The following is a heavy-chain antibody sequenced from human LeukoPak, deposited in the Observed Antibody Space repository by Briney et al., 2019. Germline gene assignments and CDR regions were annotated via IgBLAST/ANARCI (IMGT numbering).Heavy chain of an antibody. V-gene: IGHV7-4-1*02. CDR1: GYTFTSYA. D-gene: IGHD3-9*01. CDR3: ARGLLTGYYDNWFDP. J-gene: IGHJ5*02. CDR2: INTNTGNP. Sequence: ASVKVSCKASGYTFTSYAMNWVRQAPGQGLEWMGWINTNTGNPTYAQDFTGRFVFSLDTSVSTAYLQISSLKAEDTAVYYCARGLLTGYYDNWFDPWGQGTLVTVSS.